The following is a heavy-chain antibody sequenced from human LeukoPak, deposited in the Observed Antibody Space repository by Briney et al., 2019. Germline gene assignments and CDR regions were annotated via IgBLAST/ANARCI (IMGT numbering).Heavy chain of an antibody. CDR2: FDPEDGET. CDR3: ATIPGYGDPVDY. D-gene: IGHD4-17*01. Sequence: ASVKVSCKVSGYTLTELSMHWVRQAPGKGLERMGGFDPEDGETIYAQKFQGRVTMTEDTSTDKAYMELSSLRSEDTAVYYCATIPGYGDPVDYWGQGSLVTVSS. CDR1: GYTLTELS. J-gene: IGHJ4*02. V-gene: IGHV1-24*01.